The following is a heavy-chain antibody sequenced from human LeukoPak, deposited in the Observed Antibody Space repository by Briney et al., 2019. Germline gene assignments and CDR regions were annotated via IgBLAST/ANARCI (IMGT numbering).Heavy chain of an antibody. J-gene: IGHJ4*02. CDR3: AKSPAYCGGDCYSDY. CDR2: IRDSAGGT. D-gene: IGHD2-21*02. V-gene: IGHV3-23*01. Sequence: PGGSLRLSRAASGFNFSTYALSWVRPAPAKGLEWVSSIRDSAGGTYYADSVQGRFTISRDNSKDTLYLQMNSLRAEDTAVYYCAKSPAYCGGDCYSDYWGQGTLVTVSS. CDR1: GFNFSTYA.